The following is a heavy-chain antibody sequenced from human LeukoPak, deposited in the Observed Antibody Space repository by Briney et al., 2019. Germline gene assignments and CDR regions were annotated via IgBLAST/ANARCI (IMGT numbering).Heavy chain of an antibody. J-gene: IGHJ4*02. CDR2: IHPSGGST. Sequence: ASVKVSCKASGYTFTGYYILWVRQAPGQGLEWMGTIHPSGGSTIYAQKFQGRVTMTRDTSTSTVYMELSSLKSEDTAVYYCARAAMPVAGRPLDFWGQGTLVTVFS. CDR3: ARAAMPVAGRPLDF. CDR1: GYTFTGYY. D-gene: IGHD6-19*01. V-gene: IGHV1-46*01.